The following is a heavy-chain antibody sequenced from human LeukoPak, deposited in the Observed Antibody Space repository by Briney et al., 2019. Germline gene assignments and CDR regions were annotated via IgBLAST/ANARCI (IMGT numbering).Heavy chain of an antibody. CDR2: IYSGGST. CDR1: GFTFSSYS. D-gene: IGHD3-22*01. J-gene: IGHJ4*02. Sequence: GGSLRLSCAASGFTFSSYSMNWVRQAPGKGLEWVSVIYSGGSTYYADSVKGRFTISRDNSKNTLYLQMNSLRAEDTAVYYCARVRKYYYDSSGYFDYWGQGTLVTVSS. V-gene: IGHV3-53*01. CDR3: ARVRKYYYDSSGYFDY.